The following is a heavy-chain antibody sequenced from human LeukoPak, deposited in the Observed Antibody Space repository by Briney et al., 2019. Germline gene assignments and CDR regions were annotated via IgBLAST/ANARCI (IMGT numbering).Heavy chain of an antibody. CDR2: IYYSGST. CDR3: ARASGSSGYAWFDP. CDR1: GGSISSSSYY. Sequence: SETLSLTCTVSGGSISSSSYYWGWIRQPPGKGLEWIGSIYYSGSTYYNPSLKSRDTISVDTSKNQFSLKLSSVTAADTAVYYCARASGSSGYAWFDPWGQGTLVTVSS. D-gene: IGHD5-12*01. J-gene: IGHJ5*02. V-gene: IGHV4-39*07.